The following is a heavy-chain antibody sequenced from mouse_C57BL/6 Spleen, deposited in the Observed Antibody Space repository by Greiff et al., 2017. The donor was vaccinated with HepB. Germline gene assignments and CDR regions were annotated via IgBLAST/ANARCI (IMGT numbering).Heavy chain of an antibody. D-gene: IGHD3-1*01. V-gene: IGHV1-61*01. CDR1: GYTFTSYW. Sequence: QVQLKQPGAELVRPGSSVKLSCKASGYTFTSYWMDWVKQRPGQGLEWIGNIYPSDSETHYNQKFKDKATLTVDKSSSTAYMQLSSLTSEDSAVYYCARSGQNWYFDVWGTGTTVTVSS. J-gene: IGHJ1*03. CDR2: IYPSDSET. CDR3: ARSGQNWYFDV.